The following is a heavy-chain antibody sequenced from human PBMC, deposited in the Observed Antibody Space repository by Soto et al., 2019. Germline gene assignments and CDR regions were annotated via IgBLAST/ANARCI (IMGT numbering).Heavy chain of an antibody. J-gene: IGHJ5*02. CDR1: GGSISSGGYY. CDR3: AREVAYYSDSSPLVDP. V-gene: IGHV4-31*11. D-gene: IGHD3-22*01. CDR2: IYYSGST. Sequence: KASETLSLTCAVSGGSISSGGYYWRWIRQHPGKGLEWIGYIYYSGSTYYNPSLKSRVTISVDTSKNQFSLKLSSVTAADTAVYYCAREVAYYSDSSPLVDPWGQGTLVTVSS.